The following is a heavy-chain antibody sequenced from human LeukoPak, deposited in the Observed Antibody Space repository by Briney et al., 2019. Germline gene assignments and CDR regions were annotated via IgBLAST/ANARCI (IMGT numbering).Heavy chain of an antibody. Sequence: PGGSLRLSCAASGFTFSDYYMSWIRQAPGKGLEWVSYISSSGSTIYYADSVKGRFTISRDNAKNSLYLQMNSLRAEDTAVYYCASALFWSGYFSIDYWGQGTLVTVSS. V-gene: IGHV3-11*04. CDR1: GFTFSDYY. CDR3: ASALFWSGYFSIDY. D-gene: IGHD3-3*01. J-gene: IGHJ4*02. CDR2: ISSSGSTI.